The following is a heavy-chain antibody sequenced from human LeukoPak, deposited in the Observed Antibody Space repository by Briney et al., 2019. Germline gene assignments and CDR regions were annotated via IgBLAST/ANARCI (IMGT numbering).Heavy chain of an antibody. Sequence: GGSLRLSCAASGFIFSGSAMHWVRQASGKGLEWVGRIRSKANSYATSYGASVKGRFTISRDDSKNTAYLQMNSLKTEDTAVYYCASCHCTNGVCYGECEYFQHWGQGTLVTVSS. CDR3: ASCHCTNGVCYGECEYFQH. CDR2: IRSKANSYAT. CDR1: GFIFSGSA. V-gene: IGHV3-73*01. D-gene: IGHD2-8*01. J-gene: IGHJ1*01.